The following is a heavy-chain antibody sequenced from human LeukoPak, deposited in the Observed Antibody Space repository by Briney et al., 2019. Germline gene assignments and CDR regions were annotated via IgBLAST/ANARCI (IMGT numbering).Heavy chain of an antibody. CDR3: ARATTTTPWFDP. CDR1: GGTFSSYA. J-gene: IGHJ5*02. CDR2: INPNSGAT. V-gene: IGHV1-2*02. Sequence: ASVKVSCKASGGTFSSYAISWVRQAPGQGLEWMGGINPNSGATNYAQKFQGRVTMTRDTSIKTVYMDLSNLASDDTAVCYCARATTTTPWFDPWGQGTLVTVSS. D-gene: IGHD1-1*01.